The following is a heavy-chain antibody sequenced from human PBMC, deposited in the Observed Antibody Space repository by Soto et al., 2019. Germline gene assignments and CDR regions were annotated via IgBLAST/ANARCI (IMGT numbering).Heavy chain of an antibody. CDR3: AKGRSPHNVFDY. V-gene: IGHV3-23*01. CDR1: GFTFSSYA. CDR2: ITESDGST. Sequence: EVQLLESGGGLVHPGGSLRLSCAASGFTFSSYAMNWVRQAPGQGLEWVSGITESDGSTYYADSVKGRFTFSRDNSKNTLYLQMNSLRAEDTAVYYCAKGRSPHNVFDYWGQGTLVTVSS. J-gene: IGHJ4*02. D-gene: IGHD1-1*01.